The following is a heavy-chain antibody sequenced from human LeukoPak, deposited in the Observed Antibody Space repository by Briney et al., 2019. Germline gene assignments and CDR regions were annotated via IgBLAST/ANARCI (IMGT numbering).Heavy chain of an antibody. D-gene: IGHD2-21*02. Sequence: GGSLRLSCAASGFTFSSYAMSWVRQAPGKGLEWVSAISGSGGSTYYADSVKGRFTTSRDNSKNTLYLQMNSLRAEDTAVYYCAKDSAYCGGDCYWLRSSYFDYWGQGTLVTVSS. V-gene: IGHV3-23*01. CDR3: AKDSAYCGGDCYWLRSSYFDY. CDR2: ISGSGGST. CDR1: GFTFSSYA. J-gene: IGHJ4*02.